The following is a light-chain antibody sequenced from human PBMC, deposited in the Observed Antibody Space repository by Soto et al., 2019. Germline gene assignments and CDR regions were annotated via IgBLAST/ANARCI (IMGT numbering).Light chain of an antibody. CDR3: AAWDDSLRGV. CDR1: SSNIGSNY. Sequence: QSVLTQPPSASGTPGQRVTISCSGSSSNIGSNYVYWYQQLPGTAPKLLIYRNNHRPSGVPDRFSGSKSGTSASLAISGLRAEDEADYYCAAWDDSLRGVFGTGTKVTVL. J-gene: IGLJ1*01. CDR2: RNN. V-gene: IGLV1-47*01.